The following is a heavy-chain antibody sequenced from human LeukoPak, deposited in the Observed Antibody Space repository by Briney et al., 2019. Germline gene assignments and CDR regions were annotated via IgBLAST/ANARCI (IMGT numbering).Heavy chain of an antibody. J-gene: IGHJ3*02. V-gene: IGHV3-48*04. CDR1: GFKFSSYS. CDR3: ARDLAVVVVSAFDI. CDR2: ISSSSDTM. D-gene: IGHD3-22*01. Sequence: GGSLRLSCAISGFKFSSYSMNWVRQAPGKGLEWVSYISSSSDTMYYADSVKGRFTISRDNAKNSLYLQMNSLRAEDTAVYYCARDLAVVVVSAFDIWGQGTMVTVSS.